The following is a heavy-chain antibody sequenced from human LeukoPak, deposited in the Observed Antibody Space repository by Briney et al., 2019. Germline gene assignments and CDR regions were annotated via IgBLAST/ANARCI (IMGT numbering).Heavy chain of an antibody. D-gene: IGHD6-19*01. CDR3: ARYSSGWFYYYYYMDV. V-gene: IGHV4-4*09. Sequence: SETLSLTCTVSGGPINNYYWSWLRQPPGKGLEGIGYIYTSGSTNYNPSLKSRVTISVDTSKNQFSLKLSSVTAADTAVYYCARYSSGWFYYYYYMDVWGKGTTVTVSS. J-gene: IGHJ6*03. CDR2: IYTSGST. CDR1: GGPINNYY.